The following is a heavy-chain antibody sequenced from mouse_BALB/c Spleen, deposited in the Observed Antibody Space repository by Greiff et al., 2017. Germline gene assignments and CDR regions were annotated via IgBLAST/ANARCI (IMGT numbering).Heavy chain of an antibody. Sequence: VMLVESGPGLVAPSQSLSITCTVSGFSLTSYGVHWVRQPPGKGLEWLGVIWAGGSTNYNSALMSRLSISKDNSKSQVFLKMNSLQTDDTAMYYCARFYYDYDEGDYYAMDYWGQGTSVTVSS. CDR3: ARFYYDYDEGDYYAMDY. CDR2: IWAGGST. J-gene: IGHJ4*01. CDR1: GFSLTSYG. V-gene: IGHV2-9*02. D-gene: IGHD2-4*01.